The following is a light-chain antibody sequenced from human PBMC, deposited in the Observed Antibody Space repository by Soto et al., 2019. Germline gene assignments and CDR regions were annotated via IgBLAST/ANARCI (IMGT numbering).Light chain of an antibody. CDR3: HQRYNWPLT. V-gene: IGKV3-11*01. CDR2: DAS. CDR1: QSIDTY. J-gene: IGKJ4*01. Sequence: EIVLTQSPATLSSSPGERATLSCRASQSIDTYLAWYQQKPGQAPRLLIYDASDRATGIPARFSGSGSGTAFTLTISGLEPEDFGLYSCHQRYNWPLTFGGGTKVYIK.